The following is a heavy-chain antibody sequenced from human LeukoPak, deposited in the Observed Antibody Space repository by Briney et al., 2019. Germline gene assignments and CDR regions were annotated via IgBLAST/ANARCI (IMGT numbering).Heavy chain of an antibody. CDR1: GYTFTFYG. CDR3: ATTYGAVAGTLDY. V-gene: IGHV1-18*01. CDR2: ISGYNGNT. J-gene: IGHJ4*02. D-gene: IGHD6-19*01. Sequence: ASVKVSCKASGYTFTFYGISWVRQAPGQGLEWMGWISGYNGNTKYAEKFQGRVTMTRDTSTSTAYMELRSLRSDDTAVYYCATTYGAVAGTLDYWGQGTLVTVSS.